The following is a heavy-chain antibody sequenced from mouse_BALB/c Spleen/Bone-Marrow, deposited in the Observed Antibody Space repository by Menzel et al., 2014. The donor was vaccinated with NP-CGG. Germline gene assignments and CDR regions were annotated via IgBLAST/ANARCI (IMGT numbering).Heavy chain of an antibody. CDR1: GFTFSSYT. CDR3: ARPLYYDYDGVAY. Sequence: EVMLVESGGGLVQPGGSLKLSCAASGFTFSSYTMSWVRQTPEKRLEWVAYISNGGGSAYYPDTVKGRFTISRDNAKNTLYLQMSSLKSEDTAMYYCARPLYYDYDGVAYWGQGTLGTVSA. CDR2: ISNGGGSA. J-gene: IGHJ3*01. D-gene: IGHD2-4*01. V-gene: IGHV5-12-2*01.